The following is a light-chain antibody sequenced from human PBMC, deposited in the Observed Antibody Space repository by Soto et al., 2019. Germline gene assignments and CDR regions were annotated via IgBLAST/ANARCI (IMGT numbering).Light chain of an antibody. Sequence: IQMTQSPSTLSASVGDRVTITCRASQSISSWLAWYQQKPGKAPKLLIYDASSLESGVPSRFSGSGSGTEFTLTISSLQPDDFATYYCQQYIVWLWAFGQGTKVEIK. CDR3: QQYIVWLWA. V-gene: IGKV1-5*01. J-gene: IGKJ1*01. CDR1: QSISSW. CDR2: DAS.